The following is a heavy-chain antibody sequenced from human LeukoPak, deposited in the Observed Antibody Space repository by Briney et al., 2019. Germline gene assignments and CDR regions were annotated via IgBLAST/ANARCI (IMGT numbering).Heavy chain of an antibody. CDR2: IGTSSSYI. CDR3: ARDGIDY. D-gene: IGHD1-26*01. Sequence: GGSLRLSCAASGFTFSTYSMNWVRQAPGKGLEWVSSIGTSSSYIYYADSVKGRFTISRDNAKDSVNLQMNSLRVEDTAVYYCARDGIDYWGQGTLVTVSS. J-gene: IGHJ4*02. CDR1: GFTFSTYS. V-gene: IGHV3-21*06.